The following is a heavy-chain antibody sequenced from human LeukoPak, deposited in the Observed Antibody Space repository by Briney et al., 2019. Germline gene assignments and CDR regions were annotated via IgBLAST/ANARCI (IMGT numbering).Heavy chain of an antibody. Sequence: ASVKVSCKASGYTFTSYGISWVRQAPGQGLECMGWISSYNGNTNYAQKLQGRVTMTTDTSTSTAYMELRSPRSDDTAVYYCARGSGAAAANNWFDPWGQGTLVTVSS. J-gene: IGHJ5*02. V-gene: IGHV1-18*01. CDR2: ISSYNGNT. CDR1: GYTFTSYG. CDR3: ARGSGAAAANNWFDP. D-gene: IGHD6-13*01.